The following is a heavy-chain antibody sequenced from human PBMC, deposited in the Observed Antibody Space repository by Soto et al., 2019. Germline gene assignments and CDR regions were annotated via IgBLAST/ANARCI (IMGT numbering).Heavy chain of an antibody. J-gene: IGHJ4*02. Sequence: EVQLVESGGGLVQPGGSLRLSCAASGLTFSSYSMNWVRQAPGKGLEWVSYISGSGTIYYADSVKGRFTISTDNAKNSLYLQMNSLRAEDTAVYYCSRGYYYWGQGTLVTVSS. V-gene: IGHV3-48*01. D-gene: IGHD1-26*01. CDR3: SRGYYY. CDR1: GLTFSSYS. CDR2: ISGSGTI.